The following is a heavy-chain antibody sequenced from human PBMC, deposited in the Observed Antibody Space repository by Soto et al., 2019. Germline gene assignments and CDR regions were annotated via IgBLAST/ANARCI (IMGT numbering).Heavy chain of an antibody. V-gene: IGHV1-24*01. D-gene: IGHD3-10*01. J-gene: IGHJ4*02. CDR3: ATAVSYYYGSGERGETY. CDR2: FDPEDGET. CDR1: GHTLTELS. Sequence: HVQLVQSGAAAKKPGASVKVSCNVSGHTLTELSMHWVRRAPGKGREWMGGFDPEDGETSDASKLQGRFTMTEDTSTDTGDMELSSLRSEDTAVYYCATAVSYYYGSGERGETYWGQGTLVTVSS.